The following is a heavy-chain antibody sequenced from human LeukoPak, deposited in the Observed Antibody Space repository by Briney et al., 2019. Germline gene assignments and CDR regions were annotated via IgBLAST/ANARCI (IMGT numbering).Heavy chain of an antibody. CDR2: IYYSGST. J-gene: IGHJ3*02. CDR1: GGSISSSSYY. D-gene: IGHD1-26*01. Sequence: SETLSLTCTVSGGSISSSSYYWGWIRQPPGKGLEWIGSIYYSGSTYYNPSLKSRVTISVDTSKNQFSLKLSSVTAADTAVYYCARRNWWDPKGAFDIWGQGTMVTVSS. V-gene: IGHV4-39*07. CDR3: ARRNWWDPKGAFDI.